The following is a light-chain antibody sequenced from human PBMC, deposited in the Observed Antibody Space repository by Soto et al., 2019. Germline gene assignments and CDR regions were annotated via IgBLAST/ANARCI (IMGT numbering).Light chain of an antibody. J-gene: IGKJ2*01. Sequence: DIQMTQSPSTLSASVGDRVTITCRASQSISSWLAWYQQKPGKAPKLLIYKASSLEGGIPSRFSGSGSETEFTLTISILQPEDFATYYCQQYNSYQYTFGQGTKVDNK. V-gene: IGKV1-5*03. CDR1: QSISSW. CDR2: KAS. CDR3: QQYNSYQYT.